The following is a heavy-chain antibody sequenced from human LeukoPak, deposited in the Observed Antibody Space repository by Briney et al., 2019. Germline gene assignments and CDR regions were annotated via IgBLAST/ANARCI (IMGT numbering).Heavy chain of an antibody. D-gene: IGHD6-13*01. V-gene: IGHV3-7*01. CDR1: GFTFSSYW. J-gene: IGHJ5*02. Sequence: GGSLRLSCAAAGFTFSSYWMTWVRQAPGKGLEGVANINQDGNEKYYVDSVKGRFTISRDNAKTSQYPQMHSLRPEETAAYYWARNPAAPSNWSDPWGQGTLVTVSS. CDR3: ARNPAAPSNWSDP. CDR2: INQDGNEK.